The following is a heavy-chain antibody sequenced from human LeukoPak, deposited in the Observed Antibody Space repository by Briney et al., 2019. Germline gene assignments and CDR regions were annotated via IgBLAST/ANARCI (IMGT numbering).Heavy chain of an antibody. CDR3: ALASMVQGVTFDY. CDR2: LSGSGAST. V-gene: IGHV3-23*01. CDR1: GFTFGDYA. D-gene: IGHD3-10*01. J-gene: IGHJ4*02. Sequence: GGSLKLSCVASGFTFGDYAMSWVRQAPGKGLEWVSGLSGSGASTFYADSVKGRFTISRDNSKNTLYLQMNSLRAEDTAVYYCALASMVQGVTFDYLGQGTLVTVSS.